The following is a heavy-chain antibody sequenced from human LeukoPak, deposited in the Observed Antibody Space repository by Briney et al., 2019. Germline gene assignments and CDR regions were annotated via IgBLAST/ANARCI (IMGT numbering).Heavy chain of an antibody. CDR2: IYYSGST. Sequence: SETLSLTCTVSGGSISSYYWSWIRQPPGKGLEWIGYIYYSGSTNYNPSLKSRVTISVDTSKNQFSLKLSSVTAADTAVYYCARDARFYGLGTQPAGWFDPWGQGTLVTVSS. CDR1: GGSISSYY. J-gene: IGHJ5*02. D-gene: IGHD3-10*01. V-gene: IGHV4-59*01. CDR3: ARDARFYGLGTQPAGWFDP.